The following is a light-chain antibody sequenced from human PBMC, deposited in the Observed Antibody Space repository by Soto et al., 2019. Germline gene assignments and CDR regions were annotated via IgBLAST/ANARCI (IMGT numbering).Light chain of an antibody. CDR3: PSHTSSSTVV. CDR1: SSDVGGYNY. V-gene: IGLV2-14*01. CDR2: DVS. Sequence: QSALTQPASVSGSPGQSITISCTGTSSDVGGYNYVSWYQQHPGKAPKLMIYDVSNRPSGVSNRFSGSKSGNTASLTISGLQAEDEADYYCPSHTSSSTVVFGGGTKLTVL. J-gene: IGLJ2*01.